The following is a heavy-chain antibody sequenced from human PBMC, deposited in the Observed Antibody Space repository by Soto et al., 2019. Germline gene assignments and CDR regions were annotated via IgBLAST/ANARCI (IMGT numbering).Heavy chain of an antibody. J-gene: IGHJ4*02. CDR3: ARLGLRYCSGGSCPDIEGPVIDY. D-gene: IGHD2-15*01. Sequence: SETLSLTCAVYGGSFSGYYWSWVRQPPGKGLEWIGEINHSGSTNYNPSLKSRVTISVDTSKNQFSLKLSSVTAADTVLYYCARLGLRYCSGGSCPDIEGPVIDYWGQGTLVTVSS. CDR2: INHSGST. CDR1: GGSFSGYY. V-gene: IGHV4-34*01.